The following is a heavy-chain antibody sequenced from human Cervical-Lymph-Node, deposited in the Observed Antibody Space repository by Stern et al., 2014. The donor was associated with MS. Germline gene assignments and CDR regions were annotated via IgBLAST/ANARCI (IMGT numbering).Heavy chain of an antibody. Sequence: QVQLQESGPGLVKPSQTLSLTCTVSGGSVNTGGYYWTWIRQPAGKGLEWIGRIFSSGDTNYNPSLRGRATISVDTSKNHFSLKLDSVTAADTAAYYCAREGNFLRYYIDYWGQGTLVTVSS. V-gene: IGHV4-61*02. J-gene: IGHJ4*02. CDR3: AREGNFLRYYIDY. CDR1: GGSVNTGGYY. CDR2: IFSSGDT. D-gene: IGHD1-7*01.